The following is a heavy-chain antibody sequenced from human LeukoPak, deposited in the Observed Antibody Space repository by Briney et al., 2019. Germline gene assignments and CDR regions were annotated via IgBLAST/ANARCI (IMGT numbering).Heavy chain of an antibody. CDR1: EFTFSSYA. V-gene: IGHV3-23*01. J-gene: IGHJ6*04. D-gene: IGHD3-10*01. CDR3: ASLMVRGVIGMDV. CDR2: ISGSGGST. Sequence: GGSLRPSCAASEFTFSSYAMSWVRQAPGKGLEWVSAISGSGGSTYYADSVKGRFTISRDNAKDSLYLQMNSLRAEDTAVYYCASLMVRGVIGMDVWGKGTTVTVSS.